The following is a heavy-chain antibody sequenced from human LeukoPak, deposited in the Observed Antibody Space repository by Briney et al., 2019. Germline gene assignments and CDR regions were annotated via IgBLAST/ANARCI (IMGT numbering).Heavy chain of an antibody. CDR3: ARGGLISLANTPLGAFDI. J-gene: IGHJ3*02. CDR2: IYTSGST. V-gene: IGHV4-4*07. D-gene: IGHD3/OR15-3a*01. Sequence: SETLSLTCTVSGGSISSYYWSWIRQPAGKGLEWIGRIYTSGSTNYNPSLKSRVTMSVDTSKNQFSLKLSSVTPEDTAIYYCARGGLISLANTPLGAFDIWGQGTMVSVSS. CDR1: GGSISSYY.